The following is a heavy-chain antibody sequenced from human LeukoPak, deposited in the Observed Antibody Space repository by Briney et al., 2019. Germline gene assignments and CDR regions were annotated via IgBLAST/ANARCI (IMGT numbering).Heavy chain of an antibody. Sequence: GGSLRLSCAASGFTFSSYWMSWVRQAPGKGLEWVAFISYDGSNKFYADSVKGRFTISRDNSKNTLYLQMNSLRAGDTAVYYCKEVDFWGQGTLVTVSS. CDR1: GFTFSSYW. CDR3: KEVDF. J-gene: IGHJ4*02. CDR2: ISYDGSNK. V-gene: IGHV3-30*03.